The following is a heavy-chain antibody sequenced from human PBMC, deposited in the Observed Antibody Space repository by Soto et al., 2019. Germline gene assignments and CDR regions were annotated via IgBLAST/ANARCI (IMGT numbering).Heavy chain of an antibody. V-gene: IGHV3-11*01. J-gene: IGHJ5*02. Sequence: GGSLRLSCAASGFTFSDYYMSWIRQAPGKGLEWVSYISSSGSTIYYADSEKGRFTISRDNAKNSLYLQMNSLRAEDTAVYYCARDPPGYSSGGSCYENWLDPWGQGTRATV. CDR1: GFTFSDYY. D-gene: IGHD2-15*01. CDR3: ARDPPGYSSGGSCYENWLDP. CDR2: ISSSGSTI.